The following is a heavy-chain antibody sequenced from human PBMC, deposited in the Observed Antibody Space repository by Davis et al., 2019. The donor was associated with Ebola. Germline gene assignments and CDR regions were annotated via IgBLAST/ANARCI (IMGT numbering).Heavy chain of an antibody. CDR2: ISANGRGT. V-gene: IGHV3-23*01. J-gene: IGHJ4*02. CDR3: AREKLRGSGYWDGPDY. Sequence: GESLKISCAASGFTFNNFAMTWVRQSPGEGLEWVSGISANGRGTYYADSVKGRFTISRDNSKNALYLQMSSLRVEDTAIYFCAREKLRGSGYWDGPDYWGQGTLVTVSS. CDR1: GFTFNNFA. D-gene: IGHD2-15*01.